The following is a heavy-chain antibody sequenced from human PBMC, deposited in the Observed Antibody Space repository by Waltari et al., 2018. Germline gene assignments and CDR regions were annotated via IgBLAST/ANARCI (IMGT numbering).Heavy chain of an antibody. CDR1: GAPTNHSY. CDR2: IHIRGST. J-gene: IGHJ4*02. Sequence: QIQLQESGPGLVKPSETLSRMCPVSGAPTNHSYLRLLRQPAGKGLEWIGRIHIRGSTNYNPALKSRVTVSLDTSKSHFSLKLTSVTAADTAVYYCARDRAGDRSFDSWGQGALVTVSS. D-gene: IGHD7-27*01. V-gene: IGHV4-4*07. CDR3: ARDRAGDRSFDS.